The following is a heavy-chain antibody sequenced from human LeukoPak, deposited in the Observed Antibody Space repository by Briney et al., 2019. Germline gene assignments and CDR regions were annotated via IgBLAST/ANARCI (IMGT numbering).Heavy chain of an antibody. CDR2: VRTTAEGETT. Sequence: GGCLILSCEGSGCDINDAFKTWIRQAPGKGLEWVGRVRTTAEGETTDYAAPVRGRFIISRDDSKNMVFLQMNRLETEDTAIYYCTAGLVKADDSYWGGGTLVTVSS. D-gene: IGHD3-3*01. V-gene: IGHV3-15*01. CDR1: GCDINDAF. J-gene: IGHJ4*01. CDR3: TAGLVKADDSY.